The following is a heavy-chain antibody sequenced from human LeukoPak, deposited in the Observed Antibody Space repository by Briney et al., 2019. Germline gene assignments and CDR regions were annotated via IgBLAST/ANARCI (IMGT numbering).Heavy chain of an antibody. J-gene: IGHJ4*02. Sequence: GGSLRLSCAASGFTFSSYSMNWVRQAPGKGLEWVSSISSSSSYIYYADSEKGRFTISRDNAKNSLYLQTNSLRAEDTAVYYCALHMVRGVIISSYFDYWGQGTLVTVSS. CDR3: ALHMVRGVIISSYFDY. CDR1: GFTFSSYS. D-gene: IGHD3-10*01. CDR2: ISSSSSYI. V-gene: IGHV3-21*01.